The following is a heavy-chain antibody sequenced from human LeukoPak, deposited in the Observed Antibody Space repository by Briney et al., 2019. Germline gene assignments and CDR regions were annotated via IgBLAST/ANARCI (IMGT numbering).Heavy chain of an antibody. Sequence: GGSLRLSCAASGFGFSTSWMHWARQTPGKGLAWVSHINSDGRRVNYADAVMGRFTISRDNANNMLYLQMNSLRPEDTAIYYCSRDLPRTSGPWGQGTLVTVSS. J-gene: IGHJ5*02. CDR2: INSDGRRV. V-gene: IGHV3-74*01. CDR3: SRDLPRTSGP. CDR1: GFGFSTSW. D-gene: IGHD3-10*01.